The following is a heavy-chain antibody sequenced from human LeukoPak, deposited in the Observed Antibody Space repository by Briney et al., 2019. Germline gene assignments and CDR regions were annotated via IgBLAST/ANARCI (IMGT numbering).Heavy chain of an antibody. CDR2: IHTSDSYT. CDR3: ARFSSSWYGDY. CDR1: GYSFTSYW. D-gene: IGHD6-13*01. V-gene: IGHV5-10-1*01. J-gene: IGHJ4*02. Sequence: KPGESLKISCEASGYSFTSYWITWVRQMPGKGLEWMGTIHTSDSYTNYSPSFEGHVTLSADKSISTAYLQWSSLRASDTAMYFCARFSSSWYGDYWGQGILVTVS.